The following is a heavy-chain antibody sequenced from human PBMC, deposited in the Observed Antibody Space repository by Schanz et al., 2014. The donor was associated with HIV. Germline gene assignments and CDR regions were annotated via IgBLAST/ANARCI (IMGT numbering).Heavy chain of an antibody. CDR1: GYTFTGYY. V-gene: IGHV1-2*02. J-gene: IGHJ4*02. D-gene: IGHD2-21*02. Sequence: QVQLVQSGAEVKKPGASVKVSCKASGYTFTGYYIHWVRQAPGQGLEWMGWINPNNGDTYYAQKLRGRVTMTRDTSITTASMELSRLRSDDTAVYFCARNEYRLLPFDYWGQGTLVTVSS. CDR2: INPNNGDT. CDR3: ARNEYRLLPFDY.